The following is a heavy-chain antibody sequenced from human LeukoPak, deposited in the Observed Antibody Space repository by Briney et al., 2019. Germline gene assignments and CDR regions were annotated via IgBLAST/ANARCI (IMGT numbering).Heavy chain of an antibody. CDR3: ARGLLRWELPCLDY. CDR1: GFTFSSYS. J-gene: IGHJ4*02. Sequence: GGTLRLSCAASGFTFSSYSMNWVRQAPGKGLEWVSSISSSSSYIYYADSVKGRFTISRDNAKNSLYLQMNSLRAEDTAVYYCARGLLRWELPCLDYWGQGTLVTVSS. D-gene: IGHD1-26*01. CDR2: ISSSSSYI. V-gene: IGHV3-21*01.